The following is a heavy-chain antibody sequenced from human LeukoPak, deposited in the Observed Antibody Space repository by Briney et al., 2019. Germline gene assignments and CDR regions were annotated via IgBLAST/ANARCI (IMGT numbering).Heavy chain of an antibody. J-gene: IGHJ6*02. CDR3: ASPFGVSGPYYYYYYGMDV. CDR2: IYHSGST. D-gene: IGHD3-3*01. Sequence: SETLSLTCAVYGGSFSGYYWSWIRQPPGKGLEWIGEIYHSGSTNYNPSLKSRVTISVDKSKNQFSLKLSSVTAADTAVYYCASPFGVSGPYYYYYYGMDVWGQGTTVTVSS. V-gene: IGHV4-34*01. CDR1: GGSFSGYY.